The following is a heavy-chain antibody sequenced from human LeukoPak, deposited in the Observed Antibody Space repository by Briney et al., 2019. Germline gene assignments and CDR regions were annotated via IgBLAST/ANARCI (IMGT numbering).Heavy chain of an antibody. CDR3: AKGVSSGYPSFFDY. CDR2: IRYDGSNK. J-gene: IGHJ4*02. D-gene: IGHD3-22*01. Sequence: GGSLRLSCAASGFTFSSYGMHWVRQAPGKGLEWVAFIRYDGSNKYYADSVKGRFTISRDNSKNTLYLQMNSLRAEDTAVYYCAKGVSSGYPSFFDYWGQGTLVTVSS. CDR1: GFTFSSYG. V-gene: IGHV3-30*02.